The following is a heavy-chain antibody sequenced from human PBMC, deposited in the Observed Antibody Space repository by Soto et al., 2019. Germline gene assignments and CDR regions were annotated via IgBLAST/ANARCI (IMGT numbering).Heavy chain of an antibody. Sequence: EVQLLESGGGLVQPGGSLRLSCAASGFTFSSYAMSWVRQAPGKGLEWVSVISGSGGNTYYADSVKGRFTISRDNSTNALDLQMNSLRAEDTAVYSCAKGSIAVAGYHHCFDYWGQGTLVTVSS. CDR2: ISGSGGNT. J-gene: IGHJ4*02. V-gene: IGHV3-23*01. D-gene: IGHD6-19*01. CDR1: GFTFSSYA. CDR3: AKGSIAVAGYHHCFDY.